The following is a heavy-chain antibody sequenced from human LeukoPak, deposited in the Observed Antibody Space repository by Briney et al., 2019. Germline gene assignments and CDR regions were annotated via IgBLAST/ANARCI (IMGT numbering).Heavy chain of an antibody. J-gene: IGHJ6*02. CDR3: AKASRGNHYYNAMDV. Sequence: GGSLRLSCAASGLTFRSYAMTWVRQATGKGLEWVSATSASGATTDYADSVKGRFTISRDNSKNTLYLQMNSLSAEDTAVYYCAKASRGNHYYNAMDVWGQGTTVTVSS. V-gene: IGHV3-23*01. CDR1: GLTFRSYA. CDR2: TSASGATT. D-gene: IGHD2/OR15-2a*01.